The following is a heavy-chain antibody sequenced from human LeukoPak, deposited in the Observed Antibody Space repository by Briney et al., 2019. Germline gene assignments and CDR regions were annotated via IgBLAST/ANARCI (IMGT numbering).Heavy chain of an antibody. D-gene: IGHD4-17*01. CDR3: AKIRVAAYDAFHV. CDR1: GFSFHIFG. CDR2: ISGSGDST. Sequence: PGGSLRLSCAASGFSFHIFGMNWVRQAPGKGLEWISTISGSGDSTYYADSVKGRFTISRGNSKSTLFLQMNSLTAGDTAVYYCAKIRVAAYDAFHVWGQGTMVAVSS. V-gene: IGHV3-23*01. J-gene: IGHJ3*01.